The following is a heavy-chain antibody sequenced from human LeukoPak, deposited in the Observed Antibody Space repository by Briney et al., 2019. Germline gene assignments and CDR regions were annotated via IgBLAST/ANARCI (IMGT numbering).Heavy chain of an antibody. Sequence: GGSLRLSCAASGFTFSSYWMSWVRQAPRKGLEGVANIKQDGSEKYYVDSVKGRFTISRDNAKNSLYLQMNSLRAEDTAVYYCARGGRWLQSDLIDYWGQGTLVTVSS. D-gene: IGHD5-24*01. CDR2: IKQDGSEK. CDR1: GFTFSSYW. V-gene: IGHV3-7*01. CDR3: ARGGRWLQSDLIDY. J-gene: IGHJ4*02.